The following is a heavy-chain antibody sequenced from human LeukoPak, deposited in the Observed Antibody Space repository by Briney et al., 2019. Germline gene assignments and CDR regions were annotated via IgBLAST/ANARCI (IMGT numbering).Heavy chain of an antibody. CDR3: ARPQTRIFGVVFDY. CDR2: ISYDGSNK. V-gene: IGHV3-30-3*01. Sequence: GGSLRLSCAASGFTFSSYAMHWVRQAPGKGLEWVAVISYDGSNKYYADSVKGRFTISRDNSKITLYLQMNSLRAEDTAVYYCARPQTRIFGVVFDYWGQGTLVTVSS. D-gene: IGHD3-3*01. CDR1: GFTFSSYA. J-gene: IGHJ4*02.